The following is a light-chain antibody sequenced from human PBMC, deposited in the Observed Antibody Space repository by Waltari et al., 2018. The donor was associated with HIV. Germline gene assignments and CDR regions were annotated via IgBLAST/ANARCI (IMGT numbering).Light chain of an antibody. Sequence: DIVMTQSLDSLGVSLGERAPTYCTGSPSVLYSPNNKNYLAWYQQKPGQPPKLLIHWASTRESGVPDRCSGSGSGTDFTLTISSLQAEDVSVYYCQQYYSTPPYTFGQGTKLEIK. V-gene: IGKV4-1*01. CDR2: WAS. CDR3: QQYYSTPPYT. CDR1: PSVLYSPNNKNY. J-gene: IGKJ2*01.